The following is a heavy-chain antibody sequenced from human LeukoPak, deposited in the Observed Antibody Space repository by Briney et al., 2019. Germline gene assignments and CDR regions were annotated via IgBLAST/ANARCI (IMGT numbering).Heavy chain of an antibody. CDR3: AKDTYYYGSGSDY. CDR2: ISSTSNTI. CDR1: GFTFSIYS. Sequence: GGSLRLSCASSGFTFSIYSMNWVRQAPGKGLEWVSYISSTSNTIYYADSVKGRFTISRDNAKNSLYLQMNSLRAEDTAMYYCAKDTYYYGSGSDYWGQGTLVTVSS. D-gene: IGHD3-10*01. J-gene: IGHJ4*02. V-gene: IGHV3-48*01.